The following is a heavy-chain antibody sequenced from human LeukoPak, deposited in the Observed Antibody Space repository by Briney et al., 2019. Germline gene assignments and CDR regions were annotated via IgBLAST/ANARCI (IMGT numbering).Heavy chain of an antibody. J-gene: IGHJ6*02. CDR2: INPSGGGT. Sequence: VASVTVSCKASGYTFNNYYMYWVRQAPGRGLEWMGMINPSGGGTSYAQKFQGRVTMTRDTSTRTVYMEVSSLKPEDTAVYYCARRGDYYYYGMDVWGQGTTVTVSS. V-gene: IGHV1-46*02. CDR1: GYTFNNYY. CDR3: ARRGDYYYYGMDV.